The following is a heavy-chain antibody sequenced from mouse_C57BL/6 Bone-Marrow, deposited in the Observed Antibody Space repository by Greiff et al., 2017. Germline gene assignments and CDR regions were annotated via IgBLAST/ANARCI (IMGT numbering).Heavy chain of an antibody. J-gene: IGHJ1*03. D-gene: IGHD2-3*01. CDR2: INPNNGGT. V-gene: IGHV1-22*01. CDR3: AMRWLLLYFDV. Sequence: EVQLQQSGPELVKPGASVKMSCKASGYTFTDYNMHWVKQSHGKSLEWIGYINPNNGGTSYNQKIKGKATLTVNKSSSTAYMELRSLTSEDSAVYYGAMRWLLLYFDVWGTGTTVTVSS. CDR1: GYTFTDYN.